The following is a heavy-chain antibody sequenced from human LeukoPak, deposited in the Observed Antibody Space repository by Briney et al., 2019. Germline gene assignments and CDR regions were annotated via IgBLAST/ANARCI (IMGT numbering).Heavy chain of an antibody. CDR2: IYTSGST. Sequence: SETLSLTCTVSGGSISSYYWSWIRQPAGKGLEWIGRIYTSGSTNYNPSLKSRVIISVDTSKNQFSLKLTSVTAADTAVYYCARDAPPSSFDIWGQGTMVTVSS. J-gene: IGHJ3*02. V-gene: IGHV4-4*07. CDR3: ARDAPPSSFDI. CDR1: GGSISSYY.